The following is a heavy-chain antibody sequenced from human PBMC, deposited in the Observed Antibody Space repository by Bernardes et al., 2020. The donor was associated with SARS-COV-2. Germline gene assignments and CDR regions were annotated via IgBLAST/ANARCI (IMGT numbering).Heavy chain of an antibody. CDR3: ARLRRENCSGGSCYSIGANWFDP. J-gene: IGHJ5*02. CDR2: IYYSGST. V-gene: IGHV4-39*01. CDR1: GGSISSSSYY. Sequence: ETLSLTCTVSGGSISSSSYYWGWIRQPPGKGLEWIGSIYYSGSTYYNPSLKSRVTISVDTSKNQFSLKLSSVTAADTAVYYCARLRRENCSGGSCYSIGANWFDPWGQGTLVTVSS. D-gene: IGHD2-15*01.